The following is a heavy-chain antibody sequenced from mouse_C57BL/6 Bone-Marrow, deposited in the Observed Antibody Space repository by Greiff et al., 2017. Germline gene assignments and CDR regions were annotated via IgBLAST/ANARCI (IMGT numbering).Heavy chain of an antibody. CDR2: IYPRVGST. Sequence: QVQLQQSGPELVKPGASVKLSCKASGYTFTSYDITWVKQRPGRGLEWIGWIYPRVGSTKYNEKFKGKATLTVDTSSSTAYMELHSLTSEYSAVYFCARLEFDGSSGDWYFDVWGTGTTVTVSS. CDR1: GYTFTSYD. CDR3: ARLEFDGSSGDWYFDV. V-gene: IGHV1-85*01. J-gene: IGHJ1*03. D-gene: IGHD1-1*01.